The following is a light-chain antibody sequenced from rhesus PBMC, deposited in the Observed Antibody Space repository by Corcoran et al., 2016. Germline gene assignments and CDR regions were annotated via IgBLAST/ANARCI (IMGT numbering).Light chain of an antibody. Sequence: EIVMTQSPATLSLSPGETATLSCRASESVGSYLAWYQQKPGQAPQLLGHSAYFRATGIPARFSGSGSGTAYTLTISSLEAEDAANYYCQQGNSIPWTFGQGTKVEIK. CDR1: ESVGSY. V-gene: IGKV3-40*03. J-gene: IGKJ1*01. CDR2: SAY. CDR3: QQGNSIPWT.